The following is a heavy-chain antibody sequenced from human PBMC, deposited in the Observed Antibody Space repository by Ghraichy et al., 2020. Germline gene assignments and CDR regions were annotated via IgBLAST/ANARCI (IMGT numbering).Heavy chain of an antibody. CDR3: ASALYDYGGQLFDY. Sequence: GSLRLSCAASGFTFSSYWMHWVRQAPGKGLVWVSRINSDGSSTSYADSVKGRFTISRDNAKNTLYLQMNSLRAEDTAVYYCASALYDYGGQLFDYWGQGTLVTVSS. V-gene: IGHV3-74*01. CDR2: INSDGSST. CDR1: GFTFSSYW. D-gene: IGHD4-23*01. J-gene: IGHJ4*02.